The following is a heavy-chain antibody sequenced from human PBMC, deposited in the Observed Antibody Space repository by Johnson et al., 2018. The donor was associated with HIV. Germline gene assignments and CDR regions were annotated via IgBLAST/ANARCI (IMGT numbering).Heavy chain of an antibody. CDR3: ARARYGDLLNLDAFDI. CDR1: GFIFDDYG. V-gene: IGHV3-20*04. Sequence: VQLVESGGGVLRPGASLRLSCEGFGFIFDDYGLNWVRQGPGKGLEWVSGINWNGGSTGYADSVKGRFTISRDNAKNSLYLQMNSLRAEDTALYYCARARYGDLLNLDAFDIWGQGTMVTVSS. J-gene: IGHJ3*02. CDR2: INWNGGST. D-gene: IGHD4-17*01.